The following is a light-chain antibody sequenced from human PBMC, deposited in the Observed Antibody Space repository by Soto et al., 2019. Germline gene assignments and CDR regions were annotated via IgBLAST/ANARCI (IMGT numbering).Light chain of an antibody. V-gene: IGKV3D-15*01. CDR2: DAS. CDR3: QQYNNWPLT. J-gene: IGKJ4*01. CDR1: QRISSS. Sequence: EIVLTQSPGTLSLSPGERATLSCRASQRISSSSLAWYQQKPGQPPRLLIYDASTRATGFPARFSGSGSGTEFTLTISSLQSEDFAVYYCQQYNNWPLTFGGGTTVEIK.